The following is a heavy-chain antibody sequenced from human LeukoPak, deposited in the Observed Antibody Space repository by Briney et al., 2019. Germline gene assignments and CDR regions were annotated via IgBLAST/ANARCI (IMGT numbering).Heavy chain of an antibody. CDR1: GFIFSSYG. Sequence: GGSLRLSCVASGFIFSSYGMHWVRQAPGKGLDWVAFIRYDGSNRYYADSVKGRFTISRDNSKNTLYLQMNSLRAEDTAVYYCAKRGEGVSNRWYMNNWFDPWGQGTRVTVSS. CDR3: AKRGEGVSNRWYMNNWFDP. CDR2: IRYDGSNR. V-gene: IGHV3-30*02. D-gene: IGHD6-13*01. J-gene: IGHJ5*02.